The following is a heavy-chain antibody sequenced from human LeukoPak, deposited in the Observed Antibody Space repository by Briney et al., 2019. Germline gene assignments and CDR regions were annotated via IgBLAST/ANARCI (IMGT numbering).Heavy chain of an antibody. CDR1: GGSFRSRNYL. D-gene: IGHD4-11*01. CDR2: ISYSGSA. J-gene: IGHJ4*02. V-gene: IGHV4-30-4*08. Sequence: TSETLSLTCTVSGGSFRSRNYLWSWIRQTPGEGLEWIGYISYSGSAYYNPSLKSRVTISIDTSNSQFSLRLRSVTAADTAVYYCAREVTTANFDSWGQGTLVTVSS. CDR3: AREVTTANFDS.